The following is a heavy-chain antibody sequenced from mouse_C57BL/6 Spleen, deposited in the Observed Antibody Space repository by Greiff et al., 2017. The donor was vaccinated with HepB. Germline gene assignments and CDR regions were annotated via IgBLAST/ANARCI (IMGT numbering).Heavy chain of an antibody. CDR3: ARTYDYEGAMDY. CDR1: GFSLTRYG. Sequence: QVQLLQSGPGLVQPSQRLSISCTVSGFSLTRYGVHWVRQSPGKGLEWLGVIWSGGSTDYNAAFISRLSISKDNSKSQVFFKMNSLQADDTAIYYCARTYDYEGAMDYWGQGTSVTVSS. D-gene: IGHD2-4*01. CDR2: IWSGGST. V-gene: IGHV2-2*01. J-gene: IGHJ4*01.